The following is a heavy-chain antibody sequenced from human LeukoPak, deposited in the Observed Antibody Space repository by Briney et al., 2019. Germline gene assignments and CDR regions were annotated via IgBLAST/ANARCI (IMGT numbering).Heavy chain of an antibody. Sequence: PGGSLRLPCAASGFTFRRYWMHWARQAPGKGPVWVSRINTDGSDTIYADSVKGRFTISRDNAKNTLFLQMNSLRAEDTAVYYCARDESVTGPTTFDYWGQGTLVTVSS. CDR2: INTDGSDT. CDR1: GFTFRRYW. V-gene: IGHV3-74*01. J-gene: IGHJ4*02. D-gene: IGHD6-19*01. CDR3: ARDESVTGPTTFDY.